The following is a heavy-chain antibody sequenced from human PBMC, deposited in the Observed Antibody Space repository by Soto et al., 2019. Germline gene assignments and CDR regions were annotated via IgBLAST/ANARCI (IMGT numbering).Heavy chain of an antibody. V-gene: IGHV1-69*13. CDR1: GGTFSIYG. CDR3: ATLVGIAPTGEDGTDV. J-gene: IGHJ6*02. D-gene: IGHD2-8*02. Sequence: ASVKVSCKVSGGTFSIYGFSWVRQAPGQGPEWIGGIIPILTTPNYAQKFQGRVTIVADESTTTVYMELSSLKFEDTAVYYCATLVGIAPTGEDGTDVWGQGTSVTVSS. CDR2: IIPILTTP.